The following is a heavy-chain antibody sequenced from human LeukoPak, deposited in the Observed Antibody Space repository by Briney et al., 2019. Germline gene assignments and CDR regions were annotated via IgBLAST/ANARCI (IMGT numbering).Heavy chain of an antibody. D-gene: IGHD3-10*01. CDR2: IKQDGSEK. V-gene: IGHV3-7*01. Sequence: GGSLRLSCAASGFTFSSYWMSWVRQAPGKGLEWVANIKQDGSEKYYVDSVKGRFTISRDNAKNSVYLQMNSLRAEDTAVYYCARETRFYGPGSYNIDYWGQGTLVTVSS. CDR3: ARETRFYGPGSYNIDY. CDR1: GFTFSSYW. J-gene: IGHJ4*02.